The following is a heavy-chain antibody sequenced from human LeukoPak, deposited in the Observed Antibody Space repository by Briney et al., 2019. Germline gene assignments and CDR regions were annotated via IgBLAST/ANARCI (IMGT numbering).Heavy chain of an antibody. CDR3: ARGTLNIPGEHGAFDY. V-gene: IGHV3-7*01. D-gene: IGHD1-14*01. J-gene: IGHJ4*02. Sequence: GGSLRLSCAADGFTFKKHWMSWVRQAMGKGLECVAKISEDGGEKHYVDSVKGRFTISRDNNKNSLYLQMNSLRAEDTAVYYCARGTLNIPGEHGAFDYWGQGTLVTVSS. CDR2: ISEDGGEK. CDR1: GFTFKKHW.